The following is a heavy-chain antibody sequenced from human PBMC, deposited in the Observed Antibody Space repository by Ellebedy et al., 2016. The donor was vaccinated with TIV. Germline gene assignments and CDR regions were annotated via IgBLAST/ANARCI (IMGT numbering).Heavy chain of an antibody. Sequence: GESLKISCKSSGYSFISYWIGWVRQLPGKGLEWMGIINPDDSYTTYSPSFQGQVTISADKSTGTAYLQWSSLKASDTAMYYCARLRGYTYGYSDYWGQGTLVTVSS. CDR3: ARLRGYTYGYSDY. D-gene: IGHD5-18*01. V-gene: IGHV5-51*01. CDR2: INPDDSYT. J-gene: IGHJ4*02. CDR1: GYSFISYW.